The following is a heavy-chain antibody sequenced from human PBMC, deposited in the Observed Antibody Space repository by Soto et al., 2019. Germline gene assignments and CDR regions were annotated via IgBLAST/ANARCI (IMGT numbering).Heavy chain of an antibody. V-gene: IGHV1-18*01. CDR3: ARDLGAKVYY. CDR1: GYTFTSHG. Sequence: QLVQSGAEVKKPGASVKISCKASGYTFTSHGISWVRQAHGQGLEWMGWVSGYNGNTNYAQKFQGRVTMTTDTSTTTAYMELRSLTSDDTAVYYCARDLGAKVYYWGQGTLVTVSS. CDR2: VSGYNGNT. D-gene: IGHD3-16*01. J-gene: IGHJ4*02.